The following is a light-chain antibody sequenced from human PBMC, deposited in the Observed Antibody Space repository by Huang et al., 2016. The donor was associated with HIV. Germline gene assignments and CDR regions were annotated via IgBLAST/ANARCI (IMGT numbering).Light chain of an antibody. CDR2: DAS. CDR1: QDISNY. J-gene: IGKJ2*01. CDR3: QQYDNLHT. V-gene: IGKV1-33*01. Sequence: DIQMTQSPSSLSASVGDRVTITCQTSQDISNYLNWYQQKPGKAPKLLIYDASQLETGVPSRFSGSRSGTHFTFTINNLQPEDIATYYCQQYDNLHTFGQGTKLEIK.